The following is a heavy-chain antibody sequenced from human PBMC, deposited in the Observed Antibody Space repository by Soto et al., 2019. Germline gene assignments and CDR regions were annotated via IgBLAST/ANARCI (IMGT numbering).Heavy chain of an antibody. CDR1: GYTFSDYY. CDR2: INPNSGGT. J-gene: IGHJ4*02. CDR3: AREPATAKPEGVDF. V-gene: IGHV1-2*02. D-gene: IGHD1-1*01. Sequence: QVQLVQSGAEVRKPGASVKVSCKASGYTFSDYYIHWVRQAPGQGLEWMGWINPNSGGTKYAPKFQSGVTMTRDTSITTASLELSRLRSGDPAVYYCAREPATAKPEGVDFWGQGTLVTVSS.